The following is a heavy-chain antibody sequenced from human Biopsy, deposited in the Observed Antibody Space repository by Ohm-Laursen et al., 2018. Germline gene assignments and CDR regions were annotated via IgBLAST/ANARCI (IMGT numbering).Heavy chain of an antibody. CDR2: IYYTGST. J-gene: IGHJ2*01. CDR1: GDYISTYY. CDR3: ARDRGYYSDRTVPGYFDL. Sequence: SQTLSLTCTVSGDYISTYYWSWIRQPPGQGLQWIGYIYYTGSTDYNPSLQSRVTISVDTSKNHFSLRLRSMTPADTAMYYCARDRGYYSDRTVPGYFDLWGRGTLVTVSS. D-gene: IGHD3-22*01. V-gene: IGHV4-59*01.